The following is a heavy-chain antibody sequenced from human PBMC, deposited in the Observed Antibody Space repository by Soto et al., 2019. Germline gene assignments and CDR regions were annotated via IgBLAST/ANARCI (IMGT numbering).Heavy chain of an antibody. D-gene: IGHD4-17*01. V-gene: IGHV3-21*01. Sequence: PGGSLRLSCAASGFTFSSYSMNWVRQAPGKGLEWVSSISSSSSYIYYADSVKGRFTISRDNAKNSLYLQMNSLRAEDTAVYYCYGDYSMGYGMDVWGQGTTVTVYS. J-gene: IGHJ6*02. CDR1: GFTFSSYS. CDR3: YGDYSMGYGMDV. CDR2: ISSSSSYI.